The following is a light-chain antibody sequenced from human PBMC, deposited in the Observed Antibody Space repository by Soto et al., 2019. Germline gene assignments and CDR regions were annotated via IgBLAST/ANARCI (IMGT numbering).Light chain of an antibody. CDR2: GAS. V-gene: IGKV3-15*01. CDR3: QQYNNWPWT. Sequence: EIVMTQSTATLSVSPGDRATLSCRASQSVSSNLAWYQHKPGQAPRLLIYGASTRATGIPARFSGSGSGTEFTLTISSLQSEDSAVYYCQQYNNWPWTFGQGTKVEIK. J-gene: IGKJ1*01. CDR1: QSVSSN.